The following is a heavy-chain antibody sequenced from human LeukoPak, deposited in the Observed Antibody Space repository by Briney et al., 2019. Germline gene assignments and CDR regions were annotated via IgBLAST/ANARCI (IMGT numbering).Heavy chain of an antibody. CDR3: ARDYGGSSPFDY. Sequence: PGGSLRLSCAASGFTFSSYGMHWVRQAPGKGLEWVAFMRYDGSNKYYADSVKGRFTISRDNAKNSLYLHMNSLRAEDTAVYYCARDYGGSSPFDYWGQGTLVTVSS. V-gene: IGHV3-30*02. D-gene: IGHD4-23*01. J-gene: IGHJ4*02. CDR2: MRYDGSNK. CDR1: GFTFSSYG.